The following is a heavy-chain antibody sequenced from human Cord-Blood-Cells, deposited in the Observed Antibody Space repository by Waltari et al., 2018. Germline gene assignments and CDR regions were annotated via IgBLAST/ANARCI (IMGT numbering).Heavy chain of an antibody. CDR2: IYSSGST. Sequence: QVQLQESGPGLVKPSETLSLTCTVSGGSISSYYWSWIRQPPGKGLEWIGYIYSSGSTNYNPSLKSRVTISVDTSKNQFSLKLSSVTAADTAVYYCARGKSSWYNWFDPWGQGTLVTVSS. V-gene: IGHV4-59*01. CDR1: GGSISSYY. D-gene: IGHD6-13*01. CDR3: ARGKSSWYNWFDP. J-gene: IGHJ5*02.